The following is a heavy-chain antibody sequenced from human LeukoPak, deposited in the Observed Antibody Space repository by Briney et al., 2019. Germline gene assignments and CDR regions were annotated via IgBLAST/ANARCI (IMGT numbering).Heavy chain of an antibody. D-gene: IGHD3-10*01. CDR3: ARARIWFGELFPFDY. CDR1: GYTFTSYA. CDR2: ISAYNGNT. V-gene: IGHV1-18*01. Sequence: ASVKVSCKASGYTFTSYAMNWVRQAPGQGLEWMGWISAYNGNTNYAQKLQGRVTMTTDTSTSTAYMELRSLRSDDTAVYYCARARIWFGELFPFDYWGQGTLVTVSS. J-gene: IGHJ4*02.